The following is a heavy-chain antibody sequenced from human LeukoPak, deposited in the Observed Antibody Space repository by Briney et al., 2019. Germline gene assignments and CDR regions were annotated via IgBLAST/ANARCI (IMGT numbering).Heavy chain of an antibody. D-gene: IGHD3-16*02. V-gene: IGHV3-30*18. CDR1: RFTFSSYG. Sequence: PGRSLRLSCAASRFTFSSYGMHWVRQAPGKGLEWVAVISYDGSNKYYADSVKGRFTISRDNSENTLYLQMNSLRAEDTAVYYCAKCPPPWGIVFYFDYWGQGTLVTVSS. CDR3: AKCPPPWGIVFYFDY. J-gene: IGHJ4*02. CDR2: ISYDGSNK.